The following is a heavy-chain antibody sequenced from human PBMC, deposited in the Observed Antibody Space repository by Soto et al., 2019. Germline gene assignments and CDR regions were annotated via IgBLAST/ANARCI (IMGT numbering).Heavy chain of an antibody. CDR3: TTGHY. CDR2: IKDKTDGGTT. Sequence: PGGSLRLSCTACGFTFSNMWMSWVRQAPGKGLEWVGRIKDKTDGGTTDYAAPVKGRFAISRDDSKSRLYLQMNSLKTDDTAVYYCTTGHYWGQRTLVAVCS. J-gene: IGHJ4*02. CDR1: GFTFSNMW. V-gene: IGHV3-15*01.